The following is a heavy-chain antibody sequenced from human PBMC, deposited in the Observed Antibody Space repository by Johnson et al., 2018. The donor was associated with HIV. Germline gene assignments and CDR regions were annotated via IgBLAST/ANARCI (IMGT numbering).Heavy chain of an antibody. CDR3: ARDAKVGYGDAFDI. D-gene: IGHD5-12*01. CDR2: ISYDGSNK. CDR1: GFTFSSYA. Sequence: QVQLVESGGGLVKPGGPLRLSCAASGFTFSSYAMDWVRQAPGKGLEWVAVISYDGSNKYYADSVKGRFTISRDNSKNTLHLQMNSLSAEDTAVYYCARDAKVGYGDAFDIWGHGTMVTVSS. V-gene: IGHV3-30-3*01. J-gene: IGHJ3*02.